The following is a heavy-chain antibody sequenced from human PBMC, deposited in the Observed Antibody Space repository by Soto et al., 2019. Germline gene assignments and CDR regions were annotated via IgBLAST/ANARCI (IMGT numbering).Heavy chain of an antibody. CDR2: INHSGST. V-gene: IGHV4-34*01. Sequence: SETLSLTCAVYGGSFSGYYWSWIRQPPGKGLEWIGEINHSGSTNYNPSLKSRVTISVDTSKNQFSPKLSSVTAADTAVYYCARDGSKWKLGYWGQGTLVTVSS. D-gene: IGHD1-20*01. J-gene: IGHJ4*02. CDR3: ARDGSKWKLGY. CDR1: GGSFSGYY.